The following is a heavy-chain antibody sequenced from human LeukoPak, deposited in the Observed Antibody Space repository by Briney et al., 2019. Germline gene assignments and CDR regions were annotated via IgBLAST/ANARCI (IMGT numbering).Heavy chain of an antibody. CDR1: GGSFSGYY. CDR3: ARTLPRLGFQH. D-gene: IGHD3-10*01. J-gene: IGHJ1*01. V-gene: IGHV4-31*11. CDR2: IYYSGST. Sequence: SETLSLTCAVYGGSFSGYYWSWIRQHPGKGLEWIGYIYYSGSTYYNPSLKSRVTISVDTSKNQFSLKLSSVTAADTAVYYCARTLPRLGFQHWGQGTLVTVSS.